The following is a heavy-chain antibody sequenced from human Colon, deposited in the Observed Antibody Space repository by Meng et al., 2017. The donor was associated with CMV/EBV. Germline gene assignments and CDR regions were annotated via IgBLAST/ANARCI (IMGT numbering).Heavy chain of an antibody. CDR2: ISYDGSNT. V-gene: IGHV3-30-3*01. CDR3: ARDPEFYYDGGSFYFDL. D-gene: IGHD3-22*01. J-gene: IGHJ4*02. Sequence: GGSLRLSCAASGFTFSSYAMNWVRQAPGKGLEWVAIISYDGSNTYYGDSVKGRFTISRDNAKSTLFLQMDNLTTEDTAVYYCARDPEFYYDGGSFYFDLWGQGTLVTVSS. CDR1: GFTFSSYA.